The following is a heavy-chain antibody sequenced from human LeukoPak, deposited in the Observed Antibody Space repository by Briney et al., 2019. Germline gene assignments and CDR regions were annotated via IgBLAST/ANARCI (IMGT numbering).Heavy chain of an antibody. CDR1: GFTFSSYA. CDR2: ISYDGSNK. Sequence: GRSLRLSCAASGFTFSSYAMHWVRQAPGKGLEWVAVISYDGSNKYYADSVKGRFTISRDNSKNTLYLQMNSLRAEDTAVYYCAKGGGTYSSSWYLKDYWGQGTLVTVSS. D-gene: IGHD6-13*01. V-gene: IGHV3-30-3*01. CDR3: AKGGGTYSSSWYLKDY. J-gene: IGHJ4*02.